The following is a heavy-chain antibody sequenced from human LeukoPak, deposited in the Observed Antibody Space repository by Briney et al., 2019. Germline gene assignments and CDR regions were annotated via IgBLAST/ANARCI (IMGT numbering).Heavy chain of an antibody. Sequence: PSETLSLTCAVSGGSISSGGYSWSWIRQPPGKGLEWIGYIYHSGSTYYNPSLKSRVTISVDRSKNQFSLKLSSVTAADTAVYYCARSASALRAFDYWGQGTLVTVSS. CDR1: GGSISSGGYS. CDR2: IYHSGST. CDR3: ARSASALRAFDY. J-gene: IGHJ4*02. V-gene: IGHV4-30-2*01.